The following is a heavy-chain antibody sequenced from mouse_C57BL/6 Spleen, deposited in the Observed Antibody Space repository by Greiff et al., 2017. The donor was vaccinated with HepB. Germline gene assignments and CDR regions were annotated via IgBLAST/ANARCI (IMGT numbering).Heavy chain of an antibody. D-gene: IGHD2-5*01. CDR1: GFTFSSYA. Sequence: VQLKESGGGLVKPGGSLKLSCAASGFTFSSYAMSWVRQTPEKRLEWVATISDGGSYTYYPDNVKGRFTISRDNAKNNLYLQMSHLKSEDTAMYYCSRAYYSNYEGNFFDYWGQGTTLTVSS. J-gene: IGHJ2*01. V-gene: IGHV5-4*01. CDR2: ISDGGSYT. CDR3: SRAYYSNYEGNFFDY.